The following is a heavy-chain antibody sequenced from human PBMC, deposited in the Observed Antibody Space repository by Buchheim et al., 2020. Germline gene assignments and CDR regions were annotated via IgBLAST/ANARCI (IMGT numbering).Heavy chain of an antibody. J-gene: IGHJ4*02. CDR1: GFTFSYYG. Sequence: QVQLVESGGGVVQSGRSLRLSCAASGFTFSYYGMHWVRQAPGKGLDWVAGIWYDGSNKYYADFVKGRFTISRDNSKNTLYVQMNSLRAEDTAVYYCTRASLSHDYGDTPPPDSWGQGTL. CDR3: TRASLSHDYGDTPPPDS. D-gene: IGHD4-17*01. V-gene: IGHV3-33*01. CDR2: IWYDGSNK.